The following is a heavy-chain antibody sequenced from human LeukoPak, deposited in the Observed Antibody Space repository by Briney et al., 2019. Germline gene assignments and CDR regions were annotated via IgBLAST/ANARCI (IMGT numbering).Heavy chain of an antibody. CDR1: GGSISSGSYY. V-gene: IGHV4-61*02. CDR3: AREIVVVPAAMTHGAFDI. CDR2: IYTSGST. D-gene: IGHD2-2*01. J-gene: IGHJ3*02. Sequence: PSETLSLTCTVSGGSISSGSYYWSWIRQPAGKGLEWIGRIYTSGSTNYNPSLKSRVTISVDTSKNQFSLKLSSVTAADMAVYYCAREIVVVPAAMTHGAFDIWGQGTMVTVSS.